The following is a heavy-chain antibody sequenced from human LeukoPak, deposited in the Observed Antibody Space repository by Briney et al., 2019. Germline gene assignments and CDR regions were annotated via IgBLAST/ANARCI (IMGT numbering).Heavy chain of an antibody. J-gene: IGHJ4*02. CDR2: IYYSGST. V-gene: IGHV4-30-4*01. CDR3: ARNLYSGYDTYYFDY. D-gene: IGHD5-12*01. CDR1: GGSISSGDYY. Sequence: SETLSLTCTVSGGSISSGDYYWSWIRQPPGKGLEWIGYIYYSGSTYYNPSLKSRVTISVDTSKNQFSLKLSSVTAADTAVYYCARNLYSGYDTYYFDYWGQGTLVTVSS.